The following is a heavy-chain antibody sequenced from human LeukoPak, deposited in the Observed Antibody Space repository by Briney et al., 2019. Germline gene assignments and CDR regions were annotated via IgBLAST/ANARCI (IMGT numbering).Heavy chain of an antibody. CDR3: AKDRSLNYMDV. Sequence: GGSLRLSCAASGFTVSSNYMSWVRQAPGKGLEWVSVIYSGGSTYYADSMKGRFTISRDNSKNTLYLQMHSLRAEDTAVYYCAKDRSLNYMDVWGKGTTVTVSS. CDR1: GFTVSSNY. CDR2: IYSGGST. V-gene: IGHV3-66*02. J-gene: IGHJ6*03.